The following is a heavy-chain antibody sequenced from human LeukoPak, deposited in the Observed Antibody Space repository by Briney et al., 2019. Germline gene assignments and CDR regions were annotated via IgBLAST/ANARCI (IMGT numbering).Heavy chain of an antibody. CDR1: GGSISSSSYY. J-gene: IGHJ3*02. D-gene: IGHD1-26*01. CDR2: IYYSGST. Sequence: SETLSLTCTVSGGSISSSSYYWGWFRQPPGKGLEWIGSIYYSGSTYYTASLKSRVTISVDTSKNQLSLRLSSVTAADTAVYYCARPDSGTYVARAFDIWGQGTLVTVSS. CDR3: ARPDSGTYVARAFDI. V-gene: IGHV4-39*01.